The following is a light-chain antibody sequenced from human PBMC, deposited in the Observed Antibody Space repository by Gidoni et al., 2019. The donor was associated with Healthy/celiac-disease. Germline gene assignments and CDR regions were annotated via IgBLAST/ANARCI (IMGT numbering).Light chain of an antibody. CDR2: AAS. J-gene: IGKJ2*01. CDR1: QDISNY. CDR3: QQLSSYLYT. V-gene: IGKV1-9*01. Sequence: DIQFTHSPSFLSTSVGDRVTITCRASQDISNYLAWYHQKPGKAPKLLIYAASNLQSGVPSRFSGSRSGTEFTLTFNSLQPEDFATYFCQQLSSYLYTFGQGTKLEIK.